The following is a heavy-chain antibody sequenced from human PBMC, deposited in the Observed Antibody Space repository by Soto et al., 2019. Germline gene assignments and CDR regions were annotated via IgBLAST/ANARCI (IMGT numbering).Heavy chain of an antibody. V-gene: IGHV4-34*01. CDR1: GGSFSGYE. CDR2: INHSGST. CDR3: ARGGGSSRYPPNWFYP. J-gene: IGHJ5*02. Sequence: SETLSLPCAVSGGSFSGYEWSWIRQPPWKGMEWIGEINHSGSTNYNPSLKSRVTISVDTSKNQFSLKLSSVTAADTAVYYCARGGGSSRYPPNWFYPWGQGTLVTVSS. D-gene: IGHD6-13*01.